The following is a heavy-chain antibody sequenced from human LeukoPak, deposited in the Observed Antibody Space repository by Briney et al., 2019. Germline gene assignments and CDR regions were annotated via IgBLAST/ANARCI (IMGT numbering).Heavy chain of an antibody. CDR2: IKKDGSEK. D-gene: IGHD2-21*01. CDR3: AKCGATFYYYYGMDV. Sequence: GGSLRLSCAASGFTFSSYWMSWVRQAPGKGLEWVANIKKDGSEKYYVDSVKGRFTISRDNAENSLYLQMNSLRAEDTALYYCAKCGATFYYYYGMDVWGQGTTVTVSS. V-gene: IGHV3-7*03. CDR1: GFTFSSYW. J-gene: IGHJ6*02.